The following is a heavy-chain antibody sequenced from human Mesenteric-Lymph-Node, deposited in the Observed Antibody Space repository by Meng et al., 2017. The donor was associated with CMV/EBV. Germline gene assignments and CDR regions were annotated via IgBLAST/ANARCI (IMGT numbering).Heavy chain of an antibody. CDR2: IGTGGDS. CDR3: ARDQAVLEWVLYGGSSHYHYGMDV. D-gene: IGHD3-3*01. J-gene: IGHJ6*02. Sequence: GESLKISCTASGFTFSRYDMHWVRQISGKGLEWVAVIGTGGDSYYPDSVKGRFTISRQDFKNSLYLQMNSLRAEDSAVYFCARDQAVLEWVLYGGSSHYHYGMDVWGLGTTVTVSS. V-gene: IGHV3-13*01. CDR1: GFTFSRYD.